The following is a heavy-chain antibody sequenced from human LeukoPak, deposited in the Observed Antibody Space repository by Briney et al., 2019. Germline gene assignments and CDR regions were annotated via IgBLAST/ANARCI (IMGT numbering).Heavy chain of an antibody. CDR3: ARDRRRGYYLLGGFDI. V-gene: IGHV3-21*01. Sequence: GGSLRLSCAASGFTFSSYNMNWVRQAPGKGLEWVSSISTASDYIYYADSLRGRFTISRDNAKNSLYLQMNSLRAEDTAVYYCARDRRRGYYLLGGFDIWGQGTMVTVSS. J-gene: IGHJ3*02. D-gene: IGHD3-3*01. CDR2: ISTASDYI. CDR1: GFTFSSYN.